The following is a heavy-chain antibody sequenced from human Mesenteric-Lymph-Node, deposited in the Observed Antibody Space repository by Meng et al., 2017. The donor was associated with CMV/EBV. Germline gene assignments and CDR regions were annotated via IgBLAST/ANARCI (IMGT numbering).Heavy chain of an antibody. V-gene: IGHV4-59*01. J-gene: IGHJ4*02. CDR2: IYYSGST. Sequence: SETLSLTCTVSGGSISSYYWSWIRQPPGKGLEWIGYIYYSGSTNYNPSLKSRVTISVDTSKNQFSLKLSSVTAADTAVYYCARLYFDSNDYYYFDSWGQGTLVTVSS. CDR1: GGSISSYY. CDR3: ARLYFDSNDYYYFDS. D-gene: IGHD3-22*01.